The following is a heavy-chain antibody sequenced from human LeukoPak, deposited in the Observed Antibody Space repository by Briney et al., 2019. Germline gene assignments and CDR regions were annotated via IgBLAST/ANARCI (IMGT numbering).Heavy chain of an antibody. CDR2: IYPGDSDT. CDR1: GYSFTSYW. CDR3: ARHPLTYYYDSSGHGSPDY. J-gene: IGHJ4*02. D-gene: IGHD3-22*01. V-gene: IGHV5-51*01. Sequence: GESLKISCKGSGYSFTSYWIGWVRQMPGKGLEWMGIIYPGDSDTRYSPSFQGQVTISADKSISIAYLQWSSLKASDTATYYCARHPLTYYYDSSGHGSPDYWGQGTLVTVSS.